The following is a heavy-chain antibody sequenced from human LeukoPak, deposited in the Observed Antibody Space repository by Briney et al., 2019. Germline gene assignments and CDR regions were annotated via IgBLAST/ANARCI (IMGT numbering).Heavy chain of an antibody. J-gene: IGHJ4*02. CDR2: IFHNGST. D-gene: IGHD3-10*01. V-gene: IGHV4-59*11. CDR1: GSSISSHY. CDR3: ARGSRGGNYYGYY. Sequence: SETLSLTCAVSGSSISSHYWSWIRQPPGKGLEWIGHIFHNGSTNYNASLKSRVTISVDTSKNQLYLKLSSVTAADTAVYYCARGSRGGNYYGYYWGQGILVT.